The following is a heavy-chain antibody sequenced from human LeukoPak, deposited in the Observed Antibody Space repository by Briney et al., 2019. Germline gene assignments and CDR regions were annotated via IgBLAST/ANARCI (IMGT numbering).Heavy chain of an antibody. V-gene: IGHV3-21*01. CDR1: GFTFSNYW. CDR2: ISSTGNYI. J-gene: IGHJ4*02. D-gene: IGHD6-13*01. Sequence: PGGSLRLSCAASGFTFSNYWMSWVRQAPGEGLEWVSSISSTGNYIHYADSVKGRFTISRDNAQKSLYLQMNSLRVEDSAVYYCARVSAGPVWGQGTVVTVSS. CDR3: ARVSAGPV.